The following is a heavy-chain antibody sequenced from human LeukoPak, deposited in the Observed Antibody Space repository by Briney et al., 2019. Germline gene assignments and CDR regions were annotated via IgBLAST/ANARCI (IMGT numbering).Heavy chain of an antibody. D-gene: IGHD3-22*01. J-gene: IGHJ4*02. CDR3: ARTNYYDSSGYIY. V-gene: IGHV4-30-4*01. CDR1: GGSISSGDYY. CDR2: IFYTGST. Sequence: PSETLSLTCTVSGGSISSGDYYWSWIRQPPGKGLEWIAYIFYTGSTYYNPSLKSRVNISVDTSKNQFSLKLSSVTAADTAVYYCARTNYYDSSGYIYWGQGTLVAVSS.